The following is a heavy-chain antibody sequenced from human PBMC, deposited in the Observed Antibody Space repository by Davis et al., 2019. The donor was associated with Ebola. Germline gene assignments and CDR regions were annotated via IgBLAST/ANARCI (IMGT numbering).Heavy chain of an antibody. Sequence: ASVKVSCKASGYTFTSYAMHWVRQAPGQRLEWMGWINAGNGNTKYSQKFQGRVTMTRNTSISTAYMELSSLRSEDTAVYYCARPGYYYGMDVWGQGTTVTVSS. J-gene: IGHJ6*02. CDR1: GYTFTSYA. CDR2: INAGNGNT. CDR3: ARPGYYYGMDV. V-gene: IGHV1-3*01.